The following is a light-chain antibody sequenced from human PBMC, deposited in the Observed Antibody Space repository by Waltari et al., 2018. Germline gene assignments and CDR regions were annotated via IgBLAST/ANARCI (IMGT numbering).Light chain of an antibody. Sequence: IQLTQSPSSLSASVVHRVTITCQASQGLSSYLGWYQQKPGRAPKLLIYEASNLYSGVPSRFSGSGSGTDFTLTISSLQPEDFATYFCQQLSTYPLNFGGGTKVE. CDR2: EAS. J-gene: IGKJ4*01. CDR1: QGLSSY. V-gene: IGKV1-9*01. CDR3: QQLSTYPLN.